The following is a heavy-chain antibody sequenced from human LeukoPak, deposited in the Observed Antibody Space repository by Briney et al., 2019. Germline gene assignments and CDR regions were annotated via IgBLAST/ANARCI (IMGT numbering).Heavy chain of an antibody. CDR2: TSAYNGNT. J-gene: IGHJ4*02. Sequence: AASVKVSCTASGYTFTSYGISWVRQAPGQGLEWMGWTSAYNGNTNYAQKLQGRVTMTTDTSTSTAYMELRSLRSDDTAVYYCARDYRDSSGYYFDYWGQGTPVTVSS. CDR1: GYTFTSYG. D-gene: IGHD3-22*01. V-gene: IGHV1-18*01. CDR3: ARDYRDSSGYYFDY.